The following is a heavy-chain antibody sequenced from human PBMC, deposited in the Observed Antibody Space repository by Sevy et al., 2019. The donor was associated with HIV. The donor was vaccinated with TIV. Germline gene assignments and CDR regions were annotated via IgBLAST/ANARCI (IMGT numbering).Heavy chain of an antibody. J-gene: IGHJ6*02. CDR3: ARTEPGIAAYGMDV. CDR1: GYTFTSYD. CDR2: MNPNSGNT. D-gene: IGHD6-13*01. Sequence: ASVKVSCKASGYTFTSYDINWVRQATGQGLEGMGWMNPNSGNTGYAQKFQGRVTLTRNTSISTAYMELSSLRSEDTAVYYCARTEPGIAAYGMDVWGQGTTVTVSS. V-gene: IGHV1-8*01.